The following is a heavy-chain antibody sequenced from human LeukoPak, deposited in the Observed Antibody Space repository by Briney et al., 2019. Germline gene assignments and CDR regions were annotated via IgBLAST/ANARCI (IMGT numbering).Heavy chain of an antibody. CDR3: SQGSRYGSGKHY. Sequence: SVKVSCKASGGTFSSYAISWVLQAPGQGLEWMGGIIPIFGTANYAQKFQGRVTITADESTSTAYMELSSLRSEDTAVYYCSQGSRYGSGKHYWGQGTLVTVSS. CDR2: IIPIFGTA. J-gene: IGHJ4*02. V-gene: IGHV1-69*13. CDR1: GGTFSSYA. D-gene: IGHD3-10*01.